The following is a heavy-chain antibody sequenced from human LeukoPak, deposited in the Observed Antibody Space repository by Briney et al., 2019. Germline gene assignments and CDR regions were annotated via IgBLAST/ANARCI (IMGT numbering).Heavy chain of an antibody. CDR1: GYGFTTYW. D-gene: IGHD3-22*01. CDR2: VYPGDSET. CDR3: ARHRNPYESSGFRYYFDY. Sequence: GESLKISCKGSGYGFTTYWIGWVRQIPGKGLEWMGIVYPGDSETRYNPSFKGQVTISADKSASTAYLQWSSLTAADSAMYYCARHRNPYESSGFRYYFDYWGQGTLVTVPS. V-gene: IGHV5-51*01. J-gene: IGHJ4*02.